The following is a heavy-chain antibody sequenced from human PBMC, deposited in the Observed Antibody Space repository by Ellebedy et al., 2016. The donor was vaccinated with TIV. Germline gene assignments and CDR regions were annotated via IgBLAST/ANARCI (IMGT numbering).Heavy chain of an antibody. J-gene: IGHJ4*02. D-gene: IGHD5-24*01. CDR2: ISSDGSNK. CDR3: ARGEGWIDN. Sequence: GGSLRLXXAASGFTFSSCAMHWVRQAPGKGLAGVAVISSDGSNKYHADSVKGRFTISRDNSQNTLYLQMNSLRAEDTAVYFCARGEGWIDNWGQGTLVTVS. V-gene: IGHV3-30-3*01. CDR1: GFTFSSCA.